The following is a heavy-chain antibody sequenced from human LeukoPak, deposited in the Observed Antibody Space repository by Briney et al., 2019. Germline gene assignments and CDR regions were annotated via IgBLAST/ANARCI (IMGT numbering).Heavy chain of an antibody. Sequence: ASVKVSCKASGYTFTSYGISWVRQAPGQGLEWMGWISAYNGNTNYAQKLQGRVTMTTDTSTSTAYMELRSLRSADTAVYYCAKIDRPRQRLARRVDPRGQGNPGTGSS. J-gene: IGHJ5*02. V-gene: IGHV1-18*04. D-gene: IGHD6-25*01. CDR3: AKIDRPRQRLARRVDP. CDR1: GYTFTSYG. CDR2: ISAYNGNT.